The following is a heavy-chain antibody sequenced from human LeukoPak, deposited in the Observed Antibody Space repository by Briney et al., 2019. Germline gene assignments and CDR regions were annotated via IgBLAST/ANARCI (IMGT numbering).Heavy chain of an antibody. CDR2: IYTSGST. D-gene: IGHD1-26*01. Sequence: PSETLSLTCTVSGGSISSYYWSWIRQPPGKGLEWIGYIYTSGSTNYNPSLKSRVTISVDTSKNQFSLKLSSVTAADTAVYYCASTHSGSYYVSFDYWGQGTLVTVFS. V-gene: IGHV4-4*09. CDR3: ASTHSGSYYVSFDY. CDR1: GGSISSYY. J-gene: IGHJ4*02.